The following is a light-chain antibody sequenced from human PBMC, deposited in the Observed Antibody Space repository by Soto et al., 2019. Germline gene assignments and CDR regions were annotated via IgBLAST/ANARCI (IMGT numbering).Light chain of an antibody. J-gene: IGLJ1*01. CDR1: SSDIGAYIY. CDR3: SSYAGSNNFV. Sequence: QSVLTQPPSASGSPGQSVTISCTGTSSDIGAYIYVSWYQQHPSKAPKLMISEVSRRPSGVPERFPGSKSGNTASLTVSGLQADDEAHYYCSSYAGSNNFVFGTGTKVTVL. V-gene: IGLV2-8*01. CDR2: EVS.